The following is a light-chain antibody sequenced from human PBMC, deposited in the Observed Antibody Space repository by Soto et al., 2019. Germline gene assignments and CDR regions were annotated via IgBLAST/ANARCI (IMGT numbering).Light chain of an antibody. CDR2: AAS. J-gene: IGKJ4*01. V-gene: IGKV3-20*01. CDR1: QSITSNY. CDR3: QQYGSSPAVT. Sequence: EIVLTQFPGTLSLSPGERASLSCRASQSITSNYLAWYQQKPGQAPRLLIYAASTRATGILDRFSGSGFGTEYTLIISRLEPEVFALYYCQQYGSSPAVTFGGGTKVEIK.